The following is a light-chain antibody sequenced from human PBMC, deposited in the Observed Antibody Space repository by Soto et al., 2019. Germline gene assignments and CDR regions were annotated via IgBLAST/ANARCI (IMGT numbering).Light chain of an antibody. CDR2: GNS. CDR1: SSNIGARYD. Sequence: QPVLTQPPSVSGAPGQRVTISCTGSSSNIGARYDVHWYQQLPGTAPKLLIYGNSNRPSGVPDRFSGSKSDTSASLAITGLQAEDEADYYCQSYDSSLSGTVVFGGGTKVTVL. V-gene: IGLV1-40*01. J-gene: IGLJ2*01. CDR3: QSYDSSLSGTVV.